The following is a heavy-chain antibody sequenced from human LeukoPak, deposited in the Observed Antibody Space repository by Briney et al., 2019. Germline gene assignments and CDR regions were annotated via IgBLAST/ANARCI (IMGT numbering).Heavy chain of an antibody. CDR2: ISYDGSNK. CDR1: GFTFSSYA. Sequence: GGSLRLSCAASGFTFSSYAMHWVRQAPGKGLEGVAVISYDGSNKYYADSVKGRFTISRDNSKNTLYMQMNSLRAEDTAVYYCARDRRRSSSTWYYFDCWGQGTLVTVSS. CDR3: ARDRRRSSSTWYYFDC. V-gene: IGHV3-30-3*01. D-gene: IGHD2-2*01. J-gene: IGHJ4*02.